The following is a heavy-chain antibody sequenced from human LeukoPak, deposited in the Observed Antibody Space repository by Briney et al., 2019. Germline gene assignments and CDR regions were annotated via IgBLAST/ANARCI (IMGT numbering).Heavy chain of an antibody. CDR2: IYYSGST. D-gene: IGHD3-22*01. V-gene: IGHV4-39*07. CDR1: GGSISSSSYY. CDR3: ARVYYYYDSSGYYGGVVTGYYFDY. Sequence: SETLSLTCTVSGGSISSSSYYWGWIRQPPGKGLEWIGSIYYSGSTYYNPSLKSRVTISVDTSKNQFSLKLSSVTAADTAVYYCARVYYYYDSSGYYGGVVTGYYFDYWGQGTLVTVSS. J-gene: IGHJ4*02.